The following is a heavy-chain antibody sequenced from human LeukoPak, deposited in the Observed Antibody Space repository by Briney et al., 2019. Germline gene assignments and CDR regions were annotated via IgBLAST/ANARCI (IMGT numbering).Heavy chain of an antibody. D-gene: IGHD2-8*01. V-gene: IGHV4-59*01. J-gene: IGHJ3*02. CDR3: ARVGVAFDI. CDR1: GGSISSYY. CDR2: IYYSGST. Sequence: SETLSLTCTVSGGSISSYYWSWIRQPPGKGLEWIGYIYYSGSTNYSPSLKSRVTISVDTSKNQFSLKLSSVTAADTAVYYCARVGVAFDIWGQGTMVTVSS.